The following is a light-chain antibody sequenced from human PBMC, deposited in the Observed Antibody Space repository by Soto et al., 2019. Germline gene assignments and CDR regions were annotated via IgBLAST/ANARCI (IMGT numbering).Light chain of an antibody. J-gene: IGKJ1*01. CDR1: QSVSSSY. V-gene: IGKV3-15*01. CDR3: QQYNNWWT. Sequence: EIVLTQSPGTLSLSPGERATLSCRASQSVSSSYLAWYQQKPGQAPRLLIHGASTRATGISARFSGSGSGTEFTLTISSLQSEDFGVYYCQQYNNWWTFGQGTKVDIK. CDR2: GAS.